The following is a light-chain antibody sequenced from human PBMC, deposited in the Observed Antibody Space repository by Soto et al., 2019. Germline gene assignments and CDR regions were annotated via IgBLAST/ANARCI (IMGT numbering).Light chain of an antibody. CDR3: ATWDDSLNGVV. Sequence: QSVLTQPPSASGTPGQRVTISCSGSTSNIGSNTVNWYQQLPGTAPKLLIYSHNQRPSGVPDRFSGSRSGTSASLAISGRQSEDEADYYCATWDDSLNGVVFGGGTKVTVL. CDR1: TSNIGSNT. J-gene: IGLJ2*01. CDR2: SHN. V-gene: IGLV1-44*01.